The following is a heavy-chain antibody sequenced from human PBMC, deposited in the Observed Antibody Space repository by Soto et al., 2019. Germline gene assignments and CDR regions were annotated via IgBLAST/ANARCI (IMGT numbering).Heavy chain of an antibody. Sequence: LXLSCAASAITVSINYISWVRQAPGKGLEWVSVIYNDGSTHYGDSVKGRFTISRDSSKNTVFLQMNSLRAEDTAVYYCARDRSGSSGYYGLDVWGQGTTVTVSS. CDR2: IYNDGST. J-gene: IGHJ6*02. D-gene: IGHD3-10*01. CDR1: AITVSINY. V-gene: IGHV3-53*01. CDR3: ARDRSGSSGYYGLDV.